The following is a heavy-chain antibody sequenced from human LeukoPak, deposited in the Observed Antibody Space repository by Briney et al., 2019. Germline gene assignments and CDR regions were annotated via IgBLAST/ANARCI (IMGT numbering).Heavy chain of an antibody. CDR1: GGSISSYY. J-gene: IGHJ4*02. CDR2: IYYSGST. D-gene: IGHD2-2*01. CDR3: AVTPIPANYFDY. V-gene: IGHV4-59*01. Sequence: SETLSLTCTVSGGSISSYYWSWIRQPPGKGLEWIGYIYYSGSTNYNPSLKSRVTISVDTSKNQFSLKLSSVTAADTAVYYCAVTPIPANYFDYWGQGTLVTVSS.